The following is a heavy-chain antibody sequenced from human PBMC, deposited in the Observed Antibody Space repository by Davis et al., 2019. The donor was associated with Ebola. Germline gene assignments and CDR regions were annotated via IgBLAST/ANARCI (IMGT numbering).Heavy chain of an antibody. V-gene: IGHV1-2*04. J-gene: IGHJ4*02. Sequence: ASVKVSCKASGYPFPSYDINWVRQAPGQGLEWMGWINPNSGGTNYAQKFQGWVTMTRDTSISTAYMELSRLRSDDTAVYYCARVGTVVTSFDYWGQGTLVTVSS. CDR3: ARVGTVVTSFDY. CDR1: GYPFPSYD. CDR2: INPNSGGT. D-gene: IGHD4-23*01.